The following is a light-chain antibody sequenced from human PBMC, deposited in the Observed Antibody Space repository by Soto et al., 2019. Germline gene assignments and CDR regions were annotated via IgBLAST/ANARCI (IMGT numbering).Light chain of an antibody. CDR3: QQSYSTPPWT. CDR1: QNINNY. J-gene: IGKJ1*01. Sequence: DIQMTQSPSSLSASVGDRVTITCQASQNINNYLNWYQQKPGRAPKLLIYDASNLEAGVPSRFRGSGSGTDFTFTISSLQPEDFATYFCQQSYSTPPWTFGQGTKVDIK. CDR2: DAS. V-gene: IGKV1-33*01.